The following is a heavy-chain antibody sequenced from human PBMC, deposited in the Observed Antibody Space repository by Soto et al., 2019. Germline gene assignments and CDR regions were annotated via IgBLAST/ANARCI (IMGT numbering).Heavy chain of an antibody. CDR3: AREWSAAGHFYGMDV. Sequence: ASVKVSCKTSGYTFTSYDINWVRQAPGQGLEWVGWMNTNSDDARSAQKFRGRLTLTRDKSMRAVYMKLSNLRPDDSAVYYCAREWSAAGHFYGMDVWGQGTTVTVSS. V-gene: IGHV1-8*01. D-gene: IGHD6-13*01. CDR1: GYTFTSYD. CDR2: MNTNSDDA. J-gene: IGHJ6*02.